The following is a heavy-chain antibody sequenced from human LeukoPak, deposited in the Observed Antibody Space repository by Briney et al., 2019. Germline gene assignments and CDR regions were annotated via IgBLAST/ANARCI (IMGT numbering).Heavy chain of an antibody. CDR3: ARVGTAVAGTVSTNYFDY. V-gene: IGHV1-69*06. J-gene: IGHJ4*02. D-gene: IGHD6-19*01. CDR1: GGTFSNYA. Sequence: GASVKVSCKASGGTFSNYAISWVRQAPGQGLEWMGGIIPIFGTANYAQKFRGRVTITADKSTRTAYMELSSLRSEDTAVYYCARVGTAVAGTVSTNYFDYWGQGTLVTVSS. CDR2: IIPIFGTA.